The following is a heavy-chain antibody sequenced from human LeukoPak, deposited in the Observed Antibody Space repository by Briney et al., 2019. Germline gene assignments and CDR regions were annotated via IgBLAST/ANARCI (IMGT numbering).Heavy chain of an antibody. D-gene: IGHD6-25*01. CDR1: GGSISDYS. J-gene: IGHJ4*02. V-gene: IGHV4-59*01. Sequence: KPSETLSLTCTVSGGSISDYSWSWIRQPPGKGLEWIGNIYYSGSANHNPSLKSRVTISRGTSKNQFSLKLTSVTTADTAVYYCARAGGVKTAALDLDYWGQGTLVTVSS. CDR3: ARAGGVKTAALDLDY. CDR2: IYYSGSA.